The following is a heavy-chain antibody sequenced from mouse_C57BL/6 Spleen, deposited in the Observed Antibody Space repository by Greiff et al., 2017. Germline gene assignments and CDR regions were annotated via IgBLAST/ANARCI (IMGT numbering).Heavy chain of an antibody. V-gene: IGHV14-3*01. CDR1: GFNIKNTY. Sequence: VKLLESVAELVRPGASVKLSCTASGFNIKNTYMHWVKQRPEQGLEWIGRIDPANGNTKYAPKFQGKATITADTSSNTAYLQLSSLTSEDTAIYYCARTTVVARYFDVWGTGTTVTVSS. J-gene: IGHJ1*03. CDR2: IDPANGNT. CDR3: ARTTVVARYFDV. D-gene: IGHD1-1*01.